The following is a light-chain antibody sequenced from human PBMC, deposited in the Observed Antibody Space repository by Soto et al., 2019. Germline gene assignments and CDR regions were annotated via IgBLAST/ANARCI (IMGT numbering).Light chain of an antibody. CDR3: NSYATGNTRV. V-gene: IGLV2-14*01. J-gene: IGLJ1*01. CDR1: SSDIGDYDY. Sequence: QSVLTQPASVSGSPGQSITISCTGSSSDIGDYDYVSWYQQHPGKAPKVLISEVSNRPSGVSNRFSGSKSGNTASLTISGLQAEDEADYYCNSYATGNTRVFGPGTKGTVL. CDR2: EVS.